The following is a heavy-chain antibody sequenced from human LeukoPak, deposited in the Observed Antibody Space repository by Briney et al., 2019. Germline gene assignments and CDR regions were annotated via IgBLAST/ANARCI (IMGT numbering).Heavy chain of an antibody. CDR1: GFTFSSYA. CDR2: ILYDGSNE. Sequence: PGGSLRLFCAASGFTFSSYAMHWVRQAPGKGLEWVAVILYDGSNEYYTDSVKGRFTVSRDNSRNTLYLQMYSLRAEDTAVYYCARAGRATITYFYYGMDVWGQGTTVTVSS. D-gene: IGHD5-12*01. J-gene: IGHJ6*02. CDR3: ARAGRATITYFYYGMDV. V-gene: IGHV3-30*04.